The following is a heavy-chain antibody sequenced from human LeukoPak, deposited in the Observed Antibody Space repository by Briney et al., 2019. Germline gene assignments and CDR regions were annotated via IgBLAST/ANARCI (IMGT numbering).Heavy chain of an antibody. CDR2: VYYSGST. J-gene: IGHJ3*02. Sequence: SETLSLTCTVSGGSISSSYWTWIRQPPGKGLEWIGYVYYSGSTNYNPSLKSRVTMSVDTSKNQFSLNLNSVTDADTAVYFCASYRRPPYAFDIWAKGQWSPSLQ. CDR1: GGSISSSY. V-gene: IGHV4-59*01. D-gene: IGHD3-16*02. CDR3: ASYRRPPYAFDI.